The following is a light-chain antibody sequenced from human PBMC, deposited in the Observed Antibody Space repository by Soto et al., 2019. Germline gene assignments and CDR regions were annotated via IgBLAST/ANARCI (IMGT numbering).Light chain of an antibody. V-gene: IGLV2-14*01. CDR3: SSYTSTTLV. Sequence: QSALTQPASVSGSPGQSITISCTGTSSDVGGYDFVSWYQHHPGKVPKLMIFEVSKRPSGVSNRFSGSKSGNTASLTISELQAEDEADYYCSSYTSTTLVFGGGTTLTVL. J-gene: IGLJ2*01. CDR2: EVS. CDR1: SSDVGGYDF.